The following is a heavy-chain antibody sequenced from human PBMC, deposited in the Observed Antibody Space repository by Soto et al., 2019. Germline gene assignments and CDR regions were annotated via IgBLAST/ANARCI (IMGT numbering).Heavy chain of an antibody. D-gene: IGHD3-10*01. Sequence: GGSLRLSCAASGFTFSNAWMSWVRQAPGKGLEWVGRIKSKTDGGTTDYAAPVKGRFPISRDDSKNTLYLQMNSLKTEDTAVYYCTTTPRGYYYGSGSSHRPDYYYYYMDVWGKGTTVTVSS. V-gene: IGHV3-15*01. CDR3: TTTPRGYYYGSGSSHRPDYYYYYMDV. J-gene: IGHJ6*03. CDR2: IKSKTDGGTT. CDR1: GFTFSNAW.